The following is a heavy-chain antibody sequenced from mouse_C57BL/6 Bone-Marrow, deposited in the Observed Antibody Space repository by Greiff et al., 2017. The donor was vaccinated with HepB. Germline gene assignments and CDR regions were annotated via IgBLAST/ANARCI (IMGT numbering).Heavy chain of an antibody. Sequence: QVQLQQSGAELVRPGASVKLSCKASGYTFTDYYINWVKQRPGQGLEWIARIYPGSGNTYYNEKFKGKATLTAEKSSSTAYMQLSSLTSEDSAVYFCAITAQARYYYAMDYWGQGTSVTVSS. D-gene: IGHD3-2*02. V-gene: IGHV1-76*01. J-gene: IGHJ4*01. CDR1: GYTFTDYY. CDR3: AITAQARYYYAMDY. CDR2: IYPGSGNT.